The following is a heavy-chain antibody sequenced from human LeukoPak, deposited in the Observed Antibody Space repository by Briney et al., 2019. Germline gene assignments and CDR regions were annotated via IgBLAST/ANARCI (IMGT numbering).Heavy chain of an antibody. Sequence: GGSLRLSCAASGFTFSSHWMTWVRQALGKGLEWVATIKQDGNEKHYVDSVKGRFTISRDNAKNSLYLQMNSLRAEDTAVYYCARSLYGSGSYDKGDGYFDHWGQGTLVTVSS. J-gene: IGHJ4*02. CDR2: IKQDGNEK. V-gene: IGHV3-7*01. CDR3: ARSLYGSGSYDKGDGYFDH. D-gene: IGHD3-10*01. CDR1: GFTFSSHW.